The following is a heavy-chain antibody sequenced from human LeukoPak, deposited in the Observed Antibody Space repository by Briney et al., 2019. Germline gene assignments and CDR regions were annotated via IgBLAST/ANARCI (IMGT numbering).Heavy chain of an antibody. CDR2: INHSGST. D-gene: IGHD4-11*01. J-gene: IGHJ4*02. CDR3: ARAEINDYSRY. V-gene: IGHV4-34*01. Sequence: PSETLSLTCAVYGGSFSGYYWSWIRQPPGKGLEWIGEINHSGSTNYNPSLKSRVTISVDTSKNQFSLKLTSVTAADTALYYCARAEINDYSRYWGQGIPVIVSS. CDR1: GGSFSGYY.